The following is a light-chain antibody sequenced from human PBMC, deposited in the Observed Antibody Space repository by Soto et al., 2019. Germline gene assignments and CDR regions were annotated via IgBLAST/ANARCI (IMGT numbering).Light chain of an antibody. V-gene: IGKV3-20*01. CDR2: GAS. J-gene: IGKJ1*01. CDR3: QQYGSSPGT. CDR1: QSVHNY. Sequence: EIVLTQSPATLSLSPGDRAALSCKASQSVHNYLAWYQQKPGQAPRLLIYGASTRAAGIPARFSGSGSGTDFTLTISSLEPEDFAVYYCQQYGSSPGTFGQGTKVDIK.